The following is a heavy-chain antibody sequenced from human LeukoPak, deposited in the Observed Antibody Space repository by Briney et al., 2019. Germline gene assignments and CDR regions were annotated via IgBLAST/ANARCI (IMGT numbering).Heavy chain of an antibody. CDR3: ARVYYSNSYDYWYFDL. CDR1: GFTFRDYY. V-gene: IGHV3-11*01. J-gene: IGHJ2*01. D-gene: IGHD6-13*01. Sequence: GGSLRLSCLASGFTFRDYYMTWIRQAPGKGLEWISFISSRGTTTDYADSVKGRFTISRDNANSSLFLQMNSLRAEDTALYYCARVYYSNSYDYWYFDLWGRGTLVTVSS. CDR2: ISSRGTTT.